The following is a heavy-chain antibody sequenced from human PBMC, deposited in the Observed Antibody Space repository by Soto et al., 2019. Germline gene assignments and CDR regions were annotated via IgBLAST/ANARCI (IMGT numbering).Heavy chain of an antibody. D-gene: IGHD3-16*01. CDR2: INTYNGNT. V-gene: IGHV1-18*01. J-gene: IGHJ6*02. Sequence: QGQLVQSGAEVKNPGASVKVSCKASGYTFTRYGIAWARQAPGQGLEWMGWINTYNGNTNYAQNVQGRVTLTTDTSTSTAYMGVRSLRSNDTAIYYCAMVDVYVTPSPQDVWGQGTTVIVSS. CDR3: AMVDVYVTPSPQDV. CDR1: GYTFTRYG.